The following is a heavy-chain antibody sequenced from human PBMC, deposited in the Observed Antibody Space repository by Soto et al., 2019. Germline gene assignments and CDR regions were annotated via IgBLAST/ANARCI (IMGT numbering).Heavy chain of an antibody. J-gene: IGHJ4*02. CDR3: ARGGTTVADF. Sequence: QVQLVESGGGLVKPGGSLRLSCVASGFTFNDYYMSWIRQAPGKGLEWVSYISSSSGYTNYADSVKGRSTISRDNARNSLSLQMNSLRAEDTAVYYCARGGTTVADFWGQGCLVTVSS. D-gene: IGHD4-17*01. V-gene: IGHV3-11*06. CDR2: ISSSSGYT. CDR1: GFTFNDYY.